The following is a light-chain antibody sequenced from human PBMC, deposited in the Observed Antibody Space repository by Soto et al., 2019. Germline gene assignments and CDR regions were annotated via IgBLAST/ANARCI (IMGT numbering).Light chain of an antibody. V-gene: IGLV2-14*01. Sequence: QSALTQPASGSGSPGKSITISCTGTSSDVGGYNYVSWYQQHPGKAPKLMIYEVSFRPSGISNRFSGSKSGNTASLTISGLQAEDEADYYCSSYTSNSIVFGTGTKVTVL. CDR2: EVS. CDR3: SSYTSNSIV. J-gene: IGLJ1*01. CDR1: SSDVGGYNY.